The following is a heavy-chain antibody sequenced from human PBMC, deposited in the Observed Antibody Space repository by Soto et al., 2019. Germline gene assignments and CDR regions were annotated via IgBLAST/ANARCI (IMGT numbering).Heavy chain of an antibody. CDR3: ARDSGSSSDYYGMDV. CDR1: GYTFTSYY. J-gene: IGHJ6*02. D-gene: IGHD6-13*01. CDR2: INPSGGST. V-gene: IGHV1-46*01. Sequence: ASVKVSCKASGYTFTSYYMHWVRQAPGQGLEWMGIINPSGGSTSYAQKFQGRVTMTRDTSTSTVYMELSSLRAEDTAVYYCARDSGSSSDYYGMDVWGQGTTVTVSS.